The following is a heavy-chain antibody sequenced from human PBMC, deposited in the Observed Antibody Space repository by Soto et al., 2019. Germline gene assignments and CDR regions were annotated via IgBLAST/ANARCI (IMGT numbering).Heavy chain of an antibody. J-gene: IGHJ4*02. CDR2: ISSDGST. CDR1: GFTVSSNY. Sequence: EVQLVESGGGFIQPGGSLRLSCAASGFTVSSNYMSWVRQAPGKGLEWVSLISSDGSTYYADSVKGRFTISRDNSQNTVFLQMNSLRAEDTALYYSARDGTYSSDGRYFVSWGQGTLVTVSS. V-gene: IGHV3-53*01. D-gene: IGHD6-19*01. CDR3: ARDGTYSSDGRYFVS.